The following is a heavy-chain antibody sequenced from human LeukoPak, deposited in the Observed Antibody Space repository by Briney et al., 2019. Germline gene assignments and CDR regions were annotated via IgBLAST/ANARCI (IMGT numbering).Heavy chain of an antibody. V-gene: IGHV3-23*01. D-gene: IGHD3-22*01. CDR1: GFTFSSYA. CDR2: ISSSGGST. Sequence: GGSLRLSCAASGFTFSSYAMSLVRQAPGKGLEWVSAISSSGGSTYYADSVKGRFTISRDNSKNTLYLQMNSLRAEDTAVYYCAKDRADSSGYYDYWGQGTLVTVSS. CDR3: AKDRADSSGYYDY. J-gene: IGHJ4*02.